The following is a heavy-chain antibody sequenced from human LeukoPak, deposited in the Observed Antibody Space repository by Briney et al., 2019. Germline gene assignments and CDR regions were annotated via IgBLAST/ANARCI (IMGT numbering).Heavy chain of an antibody. D-gene: IGHD3-10*01. CDR3: ARGGGGGYYYHYMDV. Sequence: ASVKVSCKASGYRFTSYGISWVRQAPGQGLEWLGWINPDNDNINYAQKVQDRVTPTTDTSATTAYMELRSLRSDDTAAYDCARGGGGGYYYHYMDVWGKGTTVAVSS. CDR2: INPDNDNI. V-gene: IGHV1-18*01. J-gene: IGHJ6*03. CDR1: GYRFTSYG.